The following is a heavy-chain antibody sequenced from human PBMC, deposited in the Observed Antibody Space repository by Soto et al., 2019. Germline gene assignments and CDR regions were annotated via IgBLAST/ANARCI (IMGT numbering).Heavy chain of an antibody. D-gene: IGHD3-10*01. V-gene: IGHV4-30-2*01. CDR2: IYESGTI. CDR3: ARAQFYSGSGNYHNLMFDP. Sequence: LSLTCAVSGGSIGGAGYSWSWIRQPPGGGLDWIGYIYESGTILYNPSLKTRLTISLNWSDKQFSLTLNPVTAADTAVYYCARAQFYSGSGNYHNLMFDPWGQGTQVTVSS. CDR1: GGSIGGAGYS. J-gene: IGHJ5*02.